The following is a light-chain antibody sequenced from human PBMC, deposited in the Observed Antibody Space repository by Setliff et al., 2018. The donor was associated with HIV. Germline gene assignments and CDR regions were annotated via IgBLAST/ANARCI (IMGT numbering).Light chain of an antibody. CDR2: DVS. CDR1: STDVGDYRY. CDR3: CSYLGSYSYI. J-gene: IGLJ1*01. V-gene: IGLV2-11*01. Sequence: QSALTQPASVSGSPGQSITISCTGTSTDVGDYRYVSWYQQHPGKAPKLLLYDVSRRPSGVPDRFSGSKSQNTASLTISGLQPEDEADYYCCSYLGSYSYIFGTGTKVTVL.